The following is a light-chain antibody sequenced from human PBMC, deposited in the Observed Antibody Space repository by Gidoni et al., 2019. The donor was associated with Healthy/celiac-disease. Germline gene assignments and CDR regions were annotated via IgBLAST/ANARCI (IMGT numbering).Light chain of an antibody. CDR2: WAS. CDR1: QSILYSSNNKNY. CDR3: QQYYTTPLT. V-gene: IGKV4-1*01. J-gene: IGKJ4*01. Sequence: DIVMTQSPDSLAESLGERATIHCKSSQSILYSSNNKNYLVWYQQKPGQPPRLLIYWASTRESGVPDRFSGSGSGTDFTLTISSLQAEDVAVYYCQQYYTTPLTFGGGTKVEIK.